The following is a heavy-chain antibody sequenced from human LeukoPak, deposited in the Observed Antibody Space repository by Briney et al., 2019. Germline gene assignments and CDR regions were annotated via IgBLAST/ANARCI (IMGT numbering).Heavy chain of an antibody. D-gene: IGHD3-10*01. Sequence: SVKVSCKASGFTFTSSAVKGVRQARGQRLEWIGWIDVGSGKTNYTQKFQERVTITRDMSTSTAYMELSSLISEDTAVYYCAADYGSGSYVDFDDWGQGTLVTVSS. CDR3: AADYGSGSYVDFDD. J-gene: IGHJ4*02. CDR2: IDVGSGKT. V-gene: IGHV1-58*01. CDR1: GFTFTSSA.